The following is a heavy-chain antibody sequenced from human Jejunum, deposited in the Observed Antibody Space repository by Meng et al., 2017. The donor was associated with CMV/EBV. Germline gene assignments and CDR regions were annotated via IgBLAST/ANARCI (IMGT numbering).Heavy chain of an antibody. CDR2: IRDDGSNK. J-gene: IGHJ4*02. Sequence: FTFSSYGMHWVRQDPGKGLEWVAFIRDDGSNKYYRDSVKGRFTISRDNSKSTLYLQMNSLRAEDTAVYYCAKRSEWPSTSNYFDYWGQGTLVTVSS. D-gene: IGHD3-3*01. V-gene: IGHV3-30*02. CDR3: AKRSEWPSTSNYFDY. CDR1: FTFSSYG.